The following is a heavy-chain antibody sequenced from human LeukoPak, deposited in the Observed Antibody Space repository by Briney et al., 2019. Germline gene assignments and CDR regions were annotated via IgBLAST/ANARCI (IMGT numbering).Heavy chain of an antibody. CDR1: GYTLTELS. J-gene: IGHJ6*02. Sequence: GASVKVSCKVSGYTLTELSLHWVRQAPGKGLEWMGRFDPEDGETIYARKFQGRVTMTGDTSTDTAYMELSSLRSEDTAVYFCAVSLTTGGYYGMDVWGQGTTVTVSS. CDR3: AVSLTTGGYYGMDV. D-gene: IGHD1-1*01. V-gene: IGHV1-24*01. CDR2: FDPEDGET.